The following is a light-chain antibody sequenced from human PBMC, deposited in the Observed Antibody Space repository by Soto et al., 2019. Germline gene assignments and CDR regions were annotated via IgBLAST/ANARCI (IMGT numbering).Light chain of an antibody. Sequence: DIEMVQSPSALSASVGDRVTITCRASQKSSPWLAWYQQKPGKAPKLLIYDVSSLRRGVPPRFSVSGSGTEFTLTISSLQPDDFATYYCQQYKDYSGTFGQGTKVEIK. CDR3: QQYKDYSGT. CDR1: QKSSPW. V-gene: IGKV1-5*01. CDR2: DVS. J-gene: IGKJ1*01.